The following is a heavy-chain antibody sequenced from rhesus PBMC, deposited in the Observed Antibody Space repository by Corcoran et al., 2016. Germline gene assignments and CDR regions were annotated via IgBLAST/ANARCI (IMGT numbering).Heavy chain of an antibody. J-gene: IGHJ5-1*01. D-gene: IGHD2-2*01. CDR3: ARVVGTTYYNRFDV. Sequence: QVQLQESGPAVVKPSETLSLTCAVSGDSISSGYWWTWIRQSPGKGLEWIGGIYGSGGYTGYNPSLKCRVTISKRTSKNQFSLNLTSVTAADTAVFYCARVVGTTYYNRFDVWGPGVLVTVSS. CDR2: IYGSGGYT. V-gene: IGHV4-93*01. CDR1: GDSISSGYW.